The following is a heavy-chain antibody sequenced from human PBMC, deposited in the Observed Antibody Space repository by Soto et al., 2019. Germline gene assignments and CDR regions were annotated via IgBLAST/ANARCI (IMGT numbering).Heavy chain of an antibody. V-gene: IGHV4-34*01. CDR2: INHSGST. CDR3: ERLNSGYDNDY. D-gene: IGHD5-12*01. Sequence: SETLSLTCAVYGGSFSGYYWSWIRQPPGKGLEWIGEINHSGSTNYNPSLKSRVTISVDTSKNQFSLKLSSVTAADTAVYYCERLNSGYDNDYWGQRTLVTVCS. J-gene: IGHJ4*02. CDR1: GGSFSGYY.